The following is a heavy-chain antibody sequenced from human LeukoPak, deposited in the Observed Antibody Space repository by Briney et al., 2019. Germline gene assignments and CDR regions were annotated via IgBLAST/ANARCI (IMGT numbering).Heavy chain of an antibody. CDR2: IKEDGSER. CDR1: AFIFSGHW. Sequence: GGSLRLSCEGSAFIFSGHWMNWVRQTPGKGLEWVASIKEDGSERQYVDSVKGRFSISRDNTKGSLFLQLNSLRAEDTAVYYCARDLARGYDFWSGYAPSADYYGMDVWGQGTTVTVSS. D-gene: IGHD3-3*01. J-gene: IGHJ6*02. V-gene: IGHV3-7*03. CDR3: ARDLARGYDFWSGYAPSADYYGMDV.